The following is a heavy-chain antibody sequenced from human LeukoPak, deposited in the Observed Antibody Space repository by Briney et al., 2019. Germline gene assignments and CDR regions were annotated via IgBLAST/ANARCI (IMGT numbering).Heavy chain of an antibody. CDR2: ISYDGSNK. Sequence: LPGGSLSLSCGASGFTFSSYAMHWVRQAPGKGLEWVAVISYDGSNKYYADSVKGRFTISRDNSKNTLYLQMNSLRAEDTAVYYCARDPRGYSYGYFDYWGQGTLVTVSS. CDR1: GFTFSSYA. J-gene: IGHJ4*02. CDR3: ARDPRGYSYGYFDY. D-gene: IGHD5-18*01. V-gene: IGHV3-30-3*01.